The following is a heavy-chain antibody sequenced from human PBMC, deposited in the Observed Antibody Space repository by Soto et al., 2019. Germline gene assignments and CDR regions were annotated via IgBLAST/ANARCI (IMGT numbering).Heavy chain of an antibody. CDR3: AKGDNLGPKTGYAFDP. CDR1: GDSVSSNTAS. D-gene: IGHD5-12*01. Sequence: QTLSLTCAISGDSVSSNTASWNWIRQSPSRGLEWLGRTYFRSKWYNDYAVSVKSRIIINPDTSNNQFSLQLNSVTPEDTAVYLCAKGDNLGPKTGYAFDPWGQGIMVTVSS. J-gene: IGHJ5*02. V-gene: IGHV6-1*01. CDR2: TYFRSKWYN.